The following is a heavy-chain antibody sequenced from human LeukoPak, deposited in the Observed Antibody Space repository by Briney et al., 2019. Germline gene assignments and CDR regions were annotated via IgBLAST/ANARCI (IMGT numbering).Heavy chain of an antibody. CDR1: GFTFSSYS. V-gene: IGHV3-21*01. D-gene: IGHD6-19*01. Sequence: PGGSLRLSCAASGFTFSSYSMNWVRQAPGKGLEWVSSISSSSSYIYYADSVKGRFAISRDNAKNSLYLQMNSLRAEDTAVYYCARGPIAVADYWGQGTLVTVSS. CDR3: ARGPIAVADY. CDR2: ISSSSSYI. J-gene: IGHJ4*02.